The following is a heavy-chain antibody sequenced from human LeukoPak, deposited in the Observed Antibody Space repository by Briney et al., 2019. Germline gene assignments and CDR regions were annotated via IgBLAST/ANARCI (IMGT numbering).Heavy chain of an antibody. D-gene: IGHD5-18*01. Sequence: ASVKVCCKASEYTFVGHYMHWVRQAPGQGLEWMGWINPNSGVTTYAQKFQGRVTMTRDTSISTAYMKLSRLSSDDTAVYYCARGRGYSYSWFDPWGQGTLVTVFS. V-gene: IGHV1-2*02. J-gene: IGHJ5*02. CDR2: INPNSGVT. CDR1: EYTFVGHY. CDR3: ARGRGYSYSWFDP.